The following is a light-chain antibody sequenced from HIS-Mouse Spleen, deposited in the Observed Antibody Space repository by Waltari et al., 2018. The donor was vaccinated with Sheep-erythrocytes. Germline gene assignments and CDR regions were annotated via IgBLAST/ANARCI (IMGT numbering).Light chain of an antibody. V-gene: IGLV2-11*01. CDR3: CSYAGSYTLV. CDR2: DVS. Sequence: QSALTQPRSVSGSPGQSVTISCTGTSSDVGGYNYVPWYQQYPGKAPKLMIYDVSKRPSGVPDRFSGSKSGNTASLTISGLQAEDEADYYCCSYAGSYTLVFGGGTKLTVL. J-gene: IGLJ2*01. CDR1: SSDVGGYNY.